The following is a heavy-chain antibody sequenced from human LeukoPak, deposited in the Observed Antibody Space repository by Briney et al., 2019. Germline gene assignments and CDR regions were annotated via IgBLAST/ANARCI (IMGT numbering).Heavy chain of an antibody. J-gene: IGHJ4*02. Sequence: GGSLRLSCAASGFSFRSYAMSWVRQAPGKGLEWVSAISGSGVSTYYADSVKGRFTISRDNSKNTLYLQMTSLRAEDTAVYYCAKRSAAILEGQIDYWGQGTLVTVSS. CDR2: ISGSGVST. CDR3: AKRSAAILEGQIDY. V-gene: IGHV3-23*01. D-gene: IGHD2-2*02. CDR1: GFSFRSYA.